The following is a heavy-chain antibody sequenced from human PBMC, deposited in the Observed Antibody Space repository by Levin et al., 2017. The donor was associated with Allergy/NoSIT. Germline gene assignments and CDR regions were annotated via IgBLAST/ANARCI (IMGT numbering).Heavy chain of an antibody. Sequence: GESLKISCVASGFTISTYSMDWVRQAPGKGLEWVSHISSRTIMNHADSVKGRFTISRDNAKNSVYLQMSSLRDEDTAVYYCARVGRFYDTSGDYSFAFDIWGHGTAVTVSS. J-gene: IGHJ3*02. D-gene: IGHD4-11*01. CDR2: ISSRTIM. CDR3: ARVGRFYDTSGDYSFAFDI. CDR1: GFTISTYS. V-gene: IGHV3-48*02.